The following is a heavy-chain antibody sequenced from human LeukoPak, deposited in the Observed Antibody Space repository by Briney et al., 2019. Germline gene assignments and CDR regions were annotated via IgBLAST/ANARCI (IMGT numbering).Heavy chain of an antibody. J-gene: IGHJ5*02. Sequence: GASVKVSCKASGYTFTSYGISWVRQAPGQGLEWMGWISAYNGNTNYAQKFQGRVTMTRNTSISTAYMELSSLRSEDTAVYYCARGSPIGIAAAGAWGQGTLVTVSS. CDR2: ISAYNGNT. V-gene: IGHV1-18*01. CDR1: GYTFTSYG. D-gene: IGHD6-13*01. CDR3: ARGSPIGIAAAGA.